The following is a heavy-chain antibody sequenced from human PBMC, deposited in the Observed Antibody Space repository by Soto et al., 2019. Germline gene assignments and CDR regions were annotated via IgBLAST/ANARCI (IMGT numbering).Heavy chain of an antibody. J-gene: IGHJ6*02. D-gene: IGHD6-19*01. CDR2: VSGSGGST. CDR3: AKFARRGQWLARLYYYYYGMDV. V-gene: IGHV3-23*01. Sequence: SLRVSCPASGISFSRYAMNWVRQTPGKGLEWLSAVSGSGGSTYYADCVTGRFTISRDNSKNTLYLQMNSLRAEDTAVYYCAKFARRGQWLARLYYYYYGMDVWGQGTTVTVSS. CDR1: GISFSRYA.